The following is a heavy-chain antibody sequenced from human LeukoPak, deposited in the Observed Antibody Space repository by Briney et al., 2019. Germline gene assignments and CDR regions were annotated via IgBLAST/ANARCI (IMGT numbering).Heavy chain of an antibody. V-gene: IGHV4-4*07. J-gene: IGHJ5*02. Sequence: SETLSLTCTVSGYSFGDYYWSWIRQPAGKGLEWIGRIYTTGSTTYNPSLKSRVTMSVDTSKNQFSLKLSSVTAADTAVYYCARERAYYDILPRWFDPWGQGTLVTASS. CDR2: IYTTGST. CDR1: GYSFGDYY. CDR3: ARERAYYDILPRWFDP. D-gene: IGHD3-9*01.